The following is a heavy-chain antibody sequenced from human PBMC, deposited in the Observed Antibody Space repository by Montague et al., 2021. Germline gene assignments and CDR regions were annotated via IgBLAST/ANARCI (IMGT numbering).Heavy chain of an antibody. CDR2: LLYDGNNE. D-gene: IGHD1-26*01. Sequence: SLRLSCAASGFTFSTYNIHWVRQAPGKGLEWVAALLYDGNNEYYADSVKGRFTFSRDNSKDTLYLQMNSLRAEDTAVYYCARGGGGYLDYWGQGTLVTVFS. CDR1: GFTFSTYN. J-gene: IGHJ4*03. CDR3: ARGGGGYLDY. V-gene: IGHV3-30-3*01.